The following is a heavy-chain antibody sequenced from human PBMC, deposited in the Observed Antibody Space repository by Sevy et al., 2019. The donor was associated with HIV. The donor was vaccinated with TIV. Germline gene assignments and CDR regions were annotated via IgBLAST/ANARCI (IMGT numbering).Heavy chain of an antibody. V-gene: IGHV3-30-3*01. Sequence: GGSLRLSCEASGFTFNNFPIHWVRQAPGKGLEWVAVVSFDGGSKYYADSVRGRFTVSRDNSKNTVYLQLNSLRAEDKAVYYCVREQARSIPFDIWGQGTLVTVSS. CDR2: VSFDGGSK. D-gene: IGHD3-3*02. J-gene: IGHJ3*02. CDR1: GFTFNNFP. CDR3: VREQARSIPFDI.